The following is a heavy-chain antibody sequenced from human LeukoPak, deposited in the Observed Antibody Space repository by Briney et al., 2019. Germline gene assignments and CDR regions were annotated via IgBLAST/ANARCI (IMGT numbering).Heavy chain of an antibody. Sequence: PGGSLRLSCAASGFTFSSYSMNWVRQAPGKGLEWVSYISSSSSTIYYADSVKGRFTISRDNAKNSLYPQMNSLRAEDTAVYYCARILEGSDYWGQGTLVTVSS. CDR3: ARILEGSDY. J-gene: IGHJ4*02. CDR2: ISSSSSTI. D-gene: IGHD2-15*01. V-gene: IGHV3-48*01. CDR1: GFTFSSYS.